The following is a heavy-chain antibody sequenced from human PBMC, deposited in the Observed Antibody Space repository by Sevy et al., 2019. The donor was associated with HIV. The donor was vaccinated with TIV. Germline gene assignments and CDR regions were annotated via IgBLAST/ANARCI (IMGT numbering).Heavy chain of an antibody. CDR1: GGSISSYY. CDR2: IYYSGST. J-gene: IGHJ3*02. V-gene: IGHV4-59*01. D-gene: IGHD3-22*01. CDR3: ARAYDSSGYYYRGGFDAFDI. Sequence: SETLSLTCTVSGGSISSYYWSWIRQPPGKGLEWIGYIYYSGSTNYNPSLKSRVTISVDTSKNQFSLKLSSVTAADTAVYYCARAYDSSGYYYRGGFDAFDIWGHGTMVTVSS.